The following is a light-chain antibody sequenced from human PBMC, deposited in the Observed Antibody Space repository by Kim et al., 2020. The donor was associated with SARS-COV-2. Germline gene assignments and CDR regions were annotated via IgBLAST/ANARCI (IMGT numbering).Light chain of an antibody. CDR1: QSIGNC. CDR3: QQSYNTPVT. CDR2: AAS. Sequence: DIQMTQSPSSLSASVGDRVTITCRASQSIGNCLNWYHQKPGKAPKLLIYAASSLQSGVPSRFSGSGSGTDFTLTISSLQPEDFATYYCQQSYNTPVTFGQGTKVDIK. J-gene: IGKJ1*01. V-gene: IGKV1-39*01.